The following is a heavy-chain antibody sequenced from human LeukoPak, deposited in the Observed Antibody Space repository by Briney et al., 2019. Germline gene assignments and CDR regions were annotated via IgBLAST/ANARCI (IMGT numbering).Heavy chain of an antibody. J-gene: IGHJ6*02. Sequence: APVKVSCTASGYTFTSYGISWVRQAPGQGLEWMGWISAYNVNTNYAQKRQGRVTMTTDTYTSTAYMELRSLRTDDTTVYYCARDSVSGYDYYYYGMDVWGQGTTITVSS. V-gene: IGHV1-18*01. D-gene: IGHD5-12*01. CDR2: ISAYNVNT. CDR1: GYTFTSYG. CDR3: ARDSVSGYDYYYYGMDV.